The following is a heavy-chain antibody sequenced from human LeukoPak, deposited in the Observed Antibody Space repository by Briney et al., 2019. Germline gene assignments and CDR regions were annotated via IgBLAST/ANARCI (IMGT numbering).Heavy chain of an antibody. Sequence: GASVKVSCKASGYIFTGYYMHWLRQAPGQGLEWMGWIDPESGDTNYAQKFQDKITMTRDTYMKTGYMELSSLRYDDTAVYYCAREECSRGWYRGGWFDPWGQGTQVTVYS. CDR2: IDPESGDT. CDR1: GYIFTGYY. V-gene: IGHV1-2*02. J-gene: IGHJ5*02. D-gene: IGHD6-19*01. CDR3: AREECSRGWYRGGWFDP.